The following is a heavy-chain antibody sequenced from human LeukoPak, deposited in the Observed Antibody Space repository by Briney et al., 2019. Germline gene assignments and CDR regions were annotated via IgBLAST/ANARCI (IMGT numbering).Heavy chain of an antibody. V-gene: IGHV4-34*01. Sequence: SETLSLTCAVYGGSFSGYYWSWIRQPPGKGLEWIGEINHSGSTNYNPSLKSRVTISVDTPKNQFSLKLSSVTAADTAVYYCAREFGSSWSVRVTPYYFDYWGQGTLVTVSS. J-gene: IGHJ4*02. D-gene: IGHD6-13*01. CDR1: GGSFSGYY. CDR3: AREFGSSWSVRVTPYYFDY. CDR2: INHSGST.